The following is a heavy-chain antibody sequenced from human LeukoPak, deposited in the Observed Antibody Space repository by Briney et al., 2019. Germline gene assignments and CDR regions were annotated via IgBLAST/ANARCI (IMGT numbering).Heavy chain of an antibody. D-gene: IGHD2-2*01. CDR3: ARGAIGVVPAAFDY. CDR1: GFTFSSYA. CDR2: ISYDGSNK. J-gene: IGHJ4*02. V-gene: IGHV3-30*04. Sequence: GGSLRLSCAASGFTFSSYAMSWVRQAPGKGLEWVAVISYDGSNKYYADSVKGRFTISRDNSKNTLYLQMNSLRAEDTAVYYCARGAIGVVPAAFDYWGQGTLVTVSS.